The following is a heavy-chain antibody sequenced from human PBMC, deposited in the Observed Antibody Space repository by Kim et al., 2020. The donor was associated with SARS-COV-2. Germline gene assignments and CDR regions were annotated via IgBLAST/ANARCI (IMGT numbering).Heavy chain of an antibody. CDR3: ASLTPTTTAYDY. CDR2: ICCNGSSK. Sequence: GGSLRLSCAASGFTFGNYAMHWVRQAPGKGLEWVAVICCNGSSKAYADTVKGRFTISRDNAKNTLYLQMNSLRAEDTAVYYCASLTPTTTAYDY. CDR1: GFTFGNYA. V-gene: IGHV3-33*08. J-gene: IGHJ6*01. D-gene: IGHD1-1*01.